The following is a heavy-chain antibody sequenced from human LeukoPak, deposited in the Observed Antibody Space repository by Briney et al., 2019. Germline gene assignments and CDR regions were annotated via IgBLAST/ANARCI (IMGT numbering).Heavy chain of an antibody. Sequence: ASVRVSCKASGYTFTGYYMHWVRQAPGQGLEWMGWINPNSGGTNYAQKFQGRVTMTRDTSISTAYMELSRLRSDDTAVYYCARDRRIRTYGSGSYYFDYWGQGTLVTVSS. V-gene: IGHV1-2*02. J-gene: IGHJ4*02. CDR2: INPNSGGT. CDR3: ARDRRIRTYGSGSYYFDY. D-gene: IGHD3-10*01. CDR1: GYTFTGYY.